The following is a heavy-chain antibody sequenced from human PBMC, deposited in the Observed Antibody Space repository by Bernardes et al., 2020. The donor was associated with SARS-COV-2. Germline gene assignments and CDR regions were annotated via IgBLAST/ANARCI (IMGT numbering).Heavy chain of an antibody. V-gene: IGHV4-34*01. CDR3: ASPFFYVRGWFNP. J-gene: IGHJ5*02. CDR2: INHSGNT. Sequence: SETLSLTRGVYGGSFSDYYWSWIRQPPGKGLEWIGEINHSGNTNYNPSLKSRVTISIDTSKNQFSLKLSSVTAADTAVYYCASPFFYVRGWFNPWGQGTLVTVSS. CDR1: GGSFSDYY. D-gene: IGHD3-10*02.